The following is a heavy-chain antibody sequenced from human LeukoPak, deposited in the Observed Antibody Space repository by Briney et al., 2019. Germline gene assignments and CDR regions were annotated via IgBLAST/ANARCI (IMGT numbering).Heavy chain of an antibody. V-gene: IGHV3-7*01. Sequence: GGSLRLSCAASGFTFSSYWMSWVRQAPGKGLEWVANIKQDGSEKYYVDSVKGRFTISRDNAKNSLYLQMNSLRAEDTAVYYCARDHQVVAALNAHYFDYWGQGTLVTVSS. D-gene: IGHD6-6*01. CDR2: IKQDGSEK. CDR1: GFTFSSYW. CDR3: ARDHQVVAALNAHYFDY. J-gene: IGHJ4*02.